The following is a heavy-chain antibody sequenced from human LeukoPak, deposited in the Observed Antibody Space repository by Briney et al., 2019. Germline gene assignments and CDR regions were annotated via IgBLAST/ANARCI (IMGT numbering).Heavy chain of an antibody. CDR1: GVTFTNYA. D-gene: IGHD6-19*01. J-gene: IGHJ4*02. CDR3: AKVPAGNKVEY. Sequence: GVSLRLSCAASGVTFTNYAMTWVRQAPGKGLEWVSGISISGGSTDYADSVKGRFTISRDNSKNTLYLQMNSLRAEDTAVYYCAKVPAGNKVEYWGQGTLVTVSS. CDR2: ISISGGST. V-gene: IGHV3-23*01.